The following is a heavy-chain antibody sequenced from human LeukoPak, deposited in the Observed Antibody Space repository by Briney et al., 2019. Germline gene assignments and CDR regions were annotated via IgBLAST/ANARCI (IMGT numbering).Heavy chain of an antibody. CDR1: GGSISSSSYY. CDR3: AGTRSSGWYGGQDY. D-gene: IGHD6-19*01. CDR2: IYYSGST. Sequence: PSETLSLTCTVSGGSISSSSYYWGWIRQPPGKGLEWIGSIYYSGSTYYNPSLKSRLTISVDTSKNQFSLKLSSVTAADTAVYYCAGTRSSGWYGGQDYWGQGTLVTVSS. V-gene: IGHV4-39*01. J-gene: IGHJ4*02.